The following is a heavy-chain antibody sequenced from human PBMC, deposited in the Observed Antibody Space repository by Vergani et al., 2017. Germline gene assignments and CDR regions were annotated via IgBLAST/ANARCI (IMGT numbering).Heavy chain of an antibody. CDR2: IYPGDSDT. Sequence: EVQLVQSGAEVKTPGESLKISCKGSGYSFTSYWIGWVRQMPGKGLEWMGYIYPGDSDTRYSPSFQGQVTISADKSISTAHLKWSSLKASDTAMYYCARLLHYCGSSPFDYWGQGTLVTVSS. V-gene: IGHV5-51*01. J-gene: IGHJ4*02. CDR1: GYSFTSYW. D-gene: IGHD3-22*01. CDR3: ARLLHYCGSSPFDY.